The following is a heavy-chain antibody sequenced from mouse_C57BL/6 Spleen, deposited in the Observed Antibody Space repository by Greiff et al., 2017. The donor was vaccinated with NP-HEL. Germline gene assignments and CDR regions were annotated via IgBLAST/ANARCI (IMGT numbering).Heavy chain of an antibody. J-gene: IGHJ1*03. D-gene: IGHD2-5*01. CDR2: ISNGGGST. V-gene: IGHV5-12*01. CDR1: GFTFSDYY. Sequence: EVQLQQSGGGLVQPGGSLKLSCAASGFTFSDYYMYWVRQTPEKRLAWVAYISNGGGSTYYPDTVKGRFTISRDNAKNTLYLQMSRLKSEDTAMYYCARVDSTYGYFDVWGTGTTVTVSS. CDR3: ARVDSTYGYFDV.